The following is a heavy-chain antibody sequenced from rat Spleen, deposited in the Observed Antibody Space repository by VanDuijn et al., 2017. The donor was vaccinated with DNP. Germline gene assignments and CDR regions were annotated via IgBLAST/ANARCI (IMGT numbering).Heavy chain of an antibody. J-gene: IGHJ3*01. V-gene: IGHV6-6*01. CDR1: GFTFSTAW. Sequence: EVQVLESGGGLVQPGSSLKLSCATSGFTFSTAWLYWYRQFPDKRLEWVARIKAKSNNYATDYTESVKGRFTISRDDSKSSVYLQMDNLKEEDTAIYYCSWPGDWGQGTLVTVSS. D-gene: IGHD1-4*01. CDR2: IKAKSNNYAT. CDR3: SWPGD.